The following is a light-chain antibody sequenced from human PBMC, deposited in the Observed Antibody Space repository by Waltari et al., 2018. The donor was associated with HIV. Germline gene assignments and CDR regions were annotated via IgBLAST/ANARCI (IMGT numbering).Light chain of an antibody. CDR1: QGVRNA. Sequence: AIQLAQSPSSLSAYVGDRVTITCRASQGVRNALAWYQQKPGRPPKLLICDASTLEGGVPSRFSGSLSGTDFNLTISNLQPEDSATYYCQQFRTYPRTFGQGATLEIK. CDR2: DAS. V-gene: IGKV1-13*02. CDR3: QQFRTYPRT. J-gene: IGKJ2*01.